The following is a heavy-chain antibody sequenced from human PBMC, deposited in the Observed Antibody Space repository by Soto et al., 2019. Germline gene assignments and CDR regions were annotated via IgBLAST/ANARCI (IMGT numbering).Heavy chain of an antibody. D-gene: IGHD3-22*01. V-gene: IGHV5-10-1*01. CDR2: IDPSDSQT. Sequence: PGESLKISCKGSGYSFAGYWITWVRQKPGKGLEWMGRIDPSDSQTYYSPSYRGHVTISATKSITTVFLQWSSLRASDTAMYYCARQIYDSDTGPNFQYYFDSWGQGTPVTVSS. CDR3: ARQIYDSDTGPNFQYYFDS. CDR1: GYSFAGYW. J-gene: IGHJ4*02.